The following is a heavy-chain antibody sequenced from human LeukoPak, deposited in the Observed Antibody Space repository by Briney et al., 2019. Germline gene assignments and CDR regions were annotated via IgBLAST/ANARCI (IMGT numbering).Heavy chain of an antibody. CDR1: GGFISSSSYF. J-gene: IGHJ4*02. D-gene: IGHD3-3*01. CDR2: IYYSGST. CDR3: ARHSRQLRFFDF. Sequence: KPSETLSLTCTVSGGFISSSSYFWGWIRQPPGKGLEWIGSIYYSGSTSYNTSLKSRVTISVDTSKNQFSLKLYSVTAADTAVYYCARHSRQLRFFDFWGQGTLVTVSS. V-gene: IGHV4-39*01.